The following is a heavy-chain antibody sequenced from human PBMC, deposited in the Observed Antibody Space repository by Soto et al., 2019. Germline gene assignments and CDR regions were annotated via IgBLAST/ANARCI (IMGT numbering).Heavy chain of an antibody. CDR3: ARGHYSIDV. Sequence: QVQLMQSGGGLVKPGGSLRLSCAASGFMFSDYYMTWIRQTPVRGLEWVAYINTVSDTNYADSVRGRFTIYRDNARKSLCLQMNSLRLEDSAVYYCARGHYSIDVWGQGTTVIVSS. CDR1: GFMFSDYY. CDR2: INTVSDT. J-gene: IGHJ6*02. V-gene: IGHV3-11*03.